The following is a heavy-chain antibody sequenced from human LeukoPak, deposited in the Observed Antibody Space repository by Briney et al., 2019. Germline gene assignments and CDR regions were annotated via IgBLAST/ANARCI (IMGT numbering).Heavy chain of an antibody. CDR2: IIPIFGTA. D-gene: IGHD3-9*01. CDR3: ARAAYPGYYFDY. J-gene: IGHJ4*02. V-gene: IGHV1-69*01. CDR1: GGTFSSYA. Sequence: SVKVSCKASGGTFSSYAISWVRQAPGQGLEWMGGIIPIFGTANYAQKFQGRVTITADESTSTAYMELSSLRSEDTAVYYCARAAYPGYYFDYWGQGTLVTVSS.